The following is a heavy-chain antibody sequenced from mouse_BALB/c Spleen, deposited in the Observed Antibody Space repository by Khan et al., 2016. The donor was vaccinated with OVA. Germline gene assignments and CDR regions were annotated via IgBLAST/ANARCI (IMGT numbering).Heavy chain of an antibody. CDR2: ITYSGST. CDR1: GYSITSDYA. V-gene: IGHV3-2*02. J-gene: IGHJ1*01. CDR3: ARRSV. Sequence: EVQLQESGPGLVKPSQSLSLTCTVTGYSITSDYAWNWLRQFPGNKLEWMGYITYSGSTSYNPSLKSRISITRDTSKNQFFLQLNSVTTEDTATYYCARRSVWGAGTTVTVSS.